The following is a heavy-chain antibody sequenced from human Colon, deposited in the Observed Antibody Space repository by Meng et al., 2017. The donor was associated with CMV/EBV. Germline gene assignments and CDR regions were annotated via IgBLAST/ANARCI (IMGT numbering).Heavy chain of an antibody. CDR1: RLTFSSYA. D-gene: IGHD3-10*01. CDR3: AGEYQILNTPYFEY. V-gene: IGHV3-30*09. CDR2: ISHDGSNK. J-gene: IGHJ4*02. Sequence: GGSLRLSCAASRLTFSSYALHWVRQAPGKGLEWVATISHDGSNKYYADSVKVRFAISRDDSKNTLFLQLSSLRTEDTAVYYCAGEYQILNTPYFEYWGQGTQVTVSS.